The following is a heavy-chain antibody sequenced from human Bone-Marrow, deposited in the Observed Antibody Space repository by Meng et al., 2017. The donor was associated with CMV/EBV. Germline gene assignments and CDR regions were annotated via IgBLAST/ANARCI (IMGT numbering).Heavy chain of an antibody. CDR1: GFTFSSYA. J-gene: IGHJ4*02. D-gene: IGHD1-26*01. CDR2: IYSGGSST. V-gene: IGHV3-23*03. CDR3: AKRVSSVGAISD. Sequence: GESLKIFCAASGFTFSSYAMSWVRQAPGKGLEWVSVIYSGGSSTYYADSVKGRFTISRDNSKNTLYLQMNSLRAEDTAVYYCAKRVSSVGAISDWGQGTLVTVSS.